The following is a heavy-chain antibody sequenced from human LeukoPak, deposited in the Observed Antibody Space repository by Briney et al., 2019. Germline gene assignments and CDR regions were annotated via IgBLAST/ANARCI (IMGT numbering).Heavy chain of an antibody. D-gene: IGHD2-15*01. Sequence: GASVKVSCKASGYTFTSYYMHWVRQAPGQGLEWMGIINPSGGSTSYAQKFQGRVTMTRDTSTSTVYMELSSLRSEDTAVYYCARDRGSCSGGSCYRLDYWGQGTLVTVSS. CDR3: ARDRGSCSGGSCYRLDY. J-gene: IGHJ4*02. V-gene: IGHV1-46*01. CDR2: INPSGGST. CDR1: GYTFTSYY.